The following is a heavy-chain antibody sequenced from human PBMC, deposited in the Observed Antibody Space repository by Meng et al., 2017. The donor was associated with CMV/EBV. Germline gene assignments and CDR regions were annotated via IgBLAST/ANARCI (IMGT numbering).Heavy chain of an antibody. Sequence: GGSLRLSCAASGFTFSSYEMNWVRQAPGKGLEWVSYISSSGSTIYYADSVKGRFTISRDNAKNSLYLQMNSLRVEDTAVYYCASTYGSGSYFNYYYYGMDVWGQGTTVTVSS. CDR1: GFTFSSYE. J-gene: IGHJ6*02. V-gene: IGHV3-48*03. CDR2: ISSSGSTI. D-gene: IGHD3-10*01. CDR3: ASTYGSGSYFNYYYYGMDV.